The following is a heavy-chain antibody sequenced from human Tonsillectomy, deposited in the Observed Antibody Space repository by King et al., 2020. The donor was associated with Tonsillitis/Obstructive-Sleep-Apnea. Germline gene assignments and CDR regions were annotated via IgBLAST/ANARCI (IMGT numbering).Heavy chain of an antibody. V-gene: IGHV4-39*01. CDR2: IYYSGST. J-gene: IGHJ4*02. D-gene: IGHD6-19*01. CDR3: ARTIAVAGTGFDY. Sequence: LQLQESGPGPVKPSETLSLTCTVSGGSISSSNYYWGWIRQPPGKGLEWIGSIYYSGSTYYNPSLKSRVTISVDTSKNQFSLKLSSVTAADTAVYYCARTIAVAGTGFDYWGQGTLVTVSS. CDR1: GGSISSSNYY.